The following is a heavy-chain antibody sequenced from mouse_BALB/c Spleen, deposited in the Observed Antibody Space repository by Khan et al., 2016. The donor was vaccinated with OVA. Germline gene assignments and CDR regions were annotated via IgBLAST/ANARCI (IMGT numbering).Heavy chain of an antibody. CDR2: ISTYSGNT. V-gene: IGHV1S137*01. Sequence: QVQLQQSGPELVRPGASVKISCKGSGYTFTDYAMHWVKQSHAKSLEWIGVISTYSGNTNYNQKFKGKATMTVDKSSSTAYMELARLTSEDSAIYYYERPRLRRGAWFAYWGQGTLVTVSA. CDR1: GYTFTDYA. J-gene: IGHJ3*01. D-gene: IGHD2-2*01. CDR3: ERPRLRRGAWFAY.